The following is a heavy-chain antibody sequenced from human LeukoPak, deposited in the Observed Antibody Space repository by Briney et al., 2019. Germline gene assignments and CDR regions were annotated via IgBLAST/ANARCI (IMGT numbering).Heavy chain of an antibody. V-gene: IGHV4-39*07. Sequence: SETLSLTCTVSGGSISSSSYYWGWIRQPPGKGLEWIGSIYYSGSPYYNPSLKSRVTISVDQPKNQFSQKLSSVTAPDTAVYYCARALTYYDFWSGYSPHWFDPWGQRTLLTVSS. D-gene: IGHD3-3*01. CDR3: ARALTYYDFWSGYSPHWFDP. CDR2: IYYSGSP. J-gene: IGHJ5*02. CDR1: GGSISSSSYY.